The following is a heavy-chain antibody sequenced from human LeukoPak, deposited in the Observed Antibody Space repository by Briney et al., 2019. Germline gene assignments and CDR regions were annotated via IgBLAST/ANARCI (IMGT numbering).Heavy chain of an antibody. CDR3: AKTKSFGDYAPFDS. CDR1: GGSISGYY. Sequence: PSETLSLTCTVSGGSISGYYWSWIRQPPGKGLQWIGRILISGSTNYNPSLKSRVTLSIDTSKNQFSLKLSSVTAADTAFYYCAKTKSFGDYAPFDSWGQGTLVTVSS. V-gene: IGHV4-4*07. J-gene: IGHJ4*02. D-gene: IGHD4-17*01. CDR2: ILISGST.